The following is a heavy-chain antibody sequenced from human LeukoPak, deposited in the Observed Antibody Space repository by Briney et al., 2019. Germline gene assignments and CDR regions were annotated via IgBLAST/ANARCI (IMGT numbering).Heavy chain of an antibody. D-gene: IGHD5-18*01. CDR3: AREPVDTAMAHYYYGMDV. V-gene: IGHV3-30*03. CDR1: GFAFSGYG. Sequence: PGGSLRLSCAASGFAFSGYGMHWVRQAPGKGLEWVALISYDGSNKYYADSVKGRFTISRDNSKNTLYLQMNSLRAEDTAVYYCAREPVDTAMAHYYYGMDVWGQGTTVTVSS. CDR2: ISYDGSNK. J-gene: IGHJ6*02.